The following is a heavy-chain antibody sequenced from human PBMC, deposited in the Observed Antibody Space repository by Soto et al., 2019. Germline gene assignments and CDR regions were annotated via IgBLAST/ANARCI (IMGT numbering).Heavy chain of an antibody. Sequence: EVQLVESGGGLVQPGGSLRLSCTASGFAFSTAWMSWVRQAPGKGLEWVATIIQDGSKKYYADSVKGRSTISRDNTKSSLYLEMTSLRAEDTAVYYCAILSSHWGQGTLVTVSS. D-gene: IGHD2-15*01. J-gene: IGHJ4*02. CDR1: GFAFSTAW. V-gene: IGHV3-7*01. CDR3: AILSSH. CDR2: IIQDGSKK.